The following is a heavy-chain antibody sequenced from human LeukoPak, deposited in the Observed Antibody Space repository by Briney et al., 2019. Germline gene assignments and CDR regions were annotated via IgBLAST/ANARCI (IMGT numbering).Heavy chain of an antibody. D-gene: IGHD3-3*01. CDR2: IRREGYGGTT. CDR1: GFDFGDYS. CDR3: TRDHDFWRGPLDV. V-gene: IGHV3-49*03. J-gene: IGHJ6*04. Sequence: GGSLRLSCTASGFDFGDYSLSWFRQAPGVGLEWVAFIRREGYGGTTEYAASVKGRFTISRDDSKSIAYLQMNSLKTEDTGVYYCTRDHDFWRGPLDVWGKGTTVTVSS.